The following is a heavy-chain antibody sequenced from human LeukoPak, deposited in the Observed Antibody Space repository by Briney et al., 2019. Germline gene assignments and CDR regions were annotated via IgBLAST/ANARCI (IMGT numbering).Heavy chain of an antibody. D-gene: IGHD6-19*01. J-gene: IGHJ5*02. CDR1: GFTVSSDY. V-gene: IGHV3-53*04. CDR3: ARGGRLEAFDP. CDR2: IYSGGST. Sequence: GGSLRLSCAASGFTVSSDYMSWVRQAPGKGLEWVSVIYSGGSTYYADSVKGRFTISRHNSKNTLYLQMNSLRAEDTAVYYCARGGRLEAFDPWGQGTLVTVSS.